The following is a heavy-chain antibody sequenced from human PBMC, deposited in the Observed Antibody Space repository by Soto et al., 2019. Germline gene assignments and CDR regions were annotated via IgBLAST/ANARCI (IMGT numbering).Heavy chain of an antibody. V-gene: IGHV3-15*07. CDR2: IKSKTDGGTT. Sequence: EVQLVESGGGLVKPGGSLRLSCAASGFTFSNSWMNWVRQAPGKGLEWVGRIKSKTDGGTTDYAAPVKGRFTISRDDSKNTLYLQMNSLKTEDTAVYYCWAAAGTGWFDPWGQGTLVTVSS. CDR3: WAAAGTGWFDP. D-gene: IGHD6-13*01. CDR1: GFTFSNSW. J-gene: IGHJ5*02.